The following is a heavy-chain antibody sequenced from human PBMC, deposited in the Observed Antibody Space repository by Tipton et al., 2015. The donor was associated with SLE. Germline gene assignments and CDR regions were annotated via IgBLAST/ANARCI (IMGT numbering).Heavy chain of an antibody. J-gene: IGHJ3*02. V-gene: IGHV3-13*01. CDR3: ARALYDSSGYSGVFDI. D-gene: IGHD3-22*01. CDR1: GFTFSSYD. Sequence: SLRLSCTASGFTFSSYDMHWVRQATGKGLEWVSAIGTAGDTYYPGSVKGRFTISRENAKNSLYLQMNSLRAGDTAVYYCARALYDSSGYSGVFDIWGQGTMLTDSS. CDR2: IGTAGDT.